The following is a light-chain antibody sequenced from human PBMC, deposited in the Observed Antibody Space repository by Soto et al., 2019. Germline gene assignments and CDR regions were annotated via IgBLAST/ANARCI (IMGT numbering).Light chain of an antibody. CDR2: AAS. J-gene: IGKJ2*01. CDR1: QTMSTF. CDR3: QQSYSSPYT. V-gene: IGKV1-39*01. Sequence: DIQMTQSPSSLSASVGDRVTITCRAGQTMSTFLNWYQHRPGKAPKLLISAASTPSRFNGSGSGTDFTLTISSLQPEDFATYYCQQSYSSPYTFGQGTKVDIK.